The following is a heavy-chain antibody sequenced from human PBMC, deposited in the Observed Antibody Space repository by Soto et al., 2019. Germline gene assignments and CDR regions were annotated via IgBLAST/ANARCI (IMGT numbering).Heavy chain of an antibody. CDR1: GFTFSNYD. J-gene: IGHJ6*02. V-gene: IGHV3-48*02. CDR2: ISTSSNTI. Sequence: PGGSLRLSCAASGFTFSNYDINWVRQAPGKGLEWISYISTSSNTIYYADSVKGRFTISRDNAKNSLYLQMNSLRDEDTAVYYCASYSGSYCYDYNCNGMDVWGRGTTVIVSS. CDR3: ASYSGSYCYDYNCNGMDV. D-gene: IGHD1-26*01.